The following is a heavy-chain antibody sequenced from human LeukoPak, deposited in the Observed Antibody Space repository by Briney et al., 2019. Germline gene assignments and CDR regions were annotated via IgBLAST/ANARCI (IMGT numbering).Heavy chain of an antibody. Sequence: PGGSLRLSCAASGFTFSSYWMSWVRQAPGKGLEWVANIKQDGSEKYYVDSVKGRFTISRDNAKNSLYLQMNSLRAEDTAVYYCARDVGSSWYGGGHMDWFDPWGQGTLVTVSS. CDR2: IKQDGSEK. J-gene: IGHJ5*02. D-gene: IGHD6-13*01. CDR1: GFTFSSYW. V-gene: IGHV3-7*03. CDR3: ARDVGSSWYGGGHMDWFDP.